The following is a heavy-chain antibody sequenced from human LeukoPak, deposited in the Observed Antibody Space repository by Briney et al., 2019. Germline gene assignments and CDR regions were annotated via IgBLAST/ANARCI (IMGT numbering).Heavy chain of an antibody. Sequence: GGSLRLSCAASGFTFSSYAMSWVRQAPGKGLGWVSAISGSGGSTYYADSVKGRFTISRDNSKNTLYLQMNSLRAEDTAVYYCAKGGGKTTVTIGPRYYYYGMDVWGQGTTVTVSS. CDR3: AKGGGKTTVTIGPRYYYYGMDV. CDR1: GFTFSSYA. V-gene: IGHV3-23*01. D-gene: IGHD4-17*01. J-gene: IGHJ6*02. CDR2: ISGSGGST.